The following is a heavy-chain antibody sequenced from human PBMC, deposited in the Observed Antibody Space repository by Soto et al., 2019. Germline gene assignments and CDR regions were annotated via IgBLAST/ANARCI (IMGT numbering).Heavy chain of an antibody. CDR2: IKQDGSEK. D-gene: IGHD3-22*01. V-gene: IGHV3-7*01. Sequence: EVQLVESGGGLVQPGGSLRLSCAASGFTFSSYWMSWVRQAPGKGLEWVANIKQDGSEKYYVDSVKGRFTISRDNAKNSLYLQMNSLRAEDTAVYYCSTSASYYDNRRYRGYFDVWGRGTMVTVSS. CDR1: GFTFSSYW. CDR3: STSASYYDNRRYRGYFDV. J-gene: IGHJ2*01.